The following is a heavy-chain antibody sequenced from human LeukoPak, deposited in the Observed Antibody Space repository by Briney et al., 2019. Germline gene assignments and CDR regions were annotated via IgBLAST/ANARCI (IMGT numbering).Heavy chain of an antibody. CDR1: GGSISSYY. J-gene: IGHJ4*02. D-gene: IGHD6-13*01. V-gene: IGHV4-59*01. CDR2: IYYTGST. Sequence: PSETLSLTCTVSGGSISSYYWNWIRRPPGKGLEWIGYIYYTGSTNYNPSLKSRVTISVDTSKNQFSLKLTSVTAADTAVYYCARLAAAGGTYYFDYWGQGTLVTVSS. CDR3: ARLAAAGGTYYFDY.